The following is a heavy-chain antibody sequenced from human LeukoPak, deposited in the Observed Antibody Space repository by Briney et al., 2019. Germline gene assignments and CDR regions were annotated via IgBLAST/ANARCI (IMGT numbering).Heavy chain of an antibody. Sequence: KPSETLSLTCTVPGGSISSYYWSWIRQPPGKGLEWIGYIYYSGSTNYNPSIKSRVTISVDTSKNQFSLKLSSVTAADTAVYYCARRGYSYGYGDAFDIWGQGTMVTVSS. J-gene: IGHJ3*02. CDR3: ARRGYSYGYGDAFDI. V-gene: IGHV4-59*08. CDR2: IYYSGST. CDR1: GGSISSYY. D-gene: IGHD5-18*01.